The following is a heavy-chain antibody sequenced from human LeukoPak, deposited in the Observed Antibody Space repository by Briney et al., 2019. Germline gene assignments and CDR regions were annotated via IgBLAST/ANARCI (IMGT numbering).Heavy chain of an antibody. CDR1: GYTFTNYY. J-gene: IGHJ3*01. V-gene: IGHV1-46*01. CDR2: INPGGGNT. D-gene: IGHD5-24*01. Sequence: GASVKVSCKASGYTFTNYYMHWVRQAPGQGLGWMGLINPGGGNTNYAQNFQGRVTMTRDTPTSTVYMELSSLRSEDTAIYYCARIRDGYNDAYDVWGQGTVVTVPS. CDR3: ARIRDGYNDAYDV.